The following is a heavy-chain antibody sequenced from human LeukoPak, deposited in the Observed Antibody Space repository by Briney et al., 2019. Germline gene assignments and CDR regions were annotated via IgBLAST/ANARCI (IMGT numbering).Heavy chain of an antibody. V-gene: IGHV3-33*01. J-gene: IGHJ1*01. Sequence: GGSLRLSCAASGFTFSSYGMHWVRQAPGKGLEWVAVIWYDGSNKYYADSVKGRFTISRDNSKNTLYLQMNSLRAEDTAVYYCARAHNYYDSSGYPKYFQHWGQGTLVTVSS. D-gene: IGHD3-22*01. CDR3: ARAHNYYDSSGYPKYFQH. CDR2: IWYDGSNK. CDR1: GFTFSSYG.